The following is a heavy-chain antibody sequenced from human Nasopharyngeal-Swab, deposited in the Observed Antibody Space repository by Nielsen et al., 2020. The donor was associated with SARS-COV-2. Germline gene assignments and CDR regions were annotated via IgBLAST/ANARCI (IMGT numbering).Heavy chain of an antibody. CDR2: INSDGGGT. CDR1: GFTFSSYW. J-gene: IGHJ6*02. CDR3: ARDLRFFTPSNYYYYGMDV. Sequence: GESLKISCAASGFTFSSYWMHWVRQAPGKGLVWVSRINSDGGGTSYADSVKGRFTISRDNAKNTLYLQMNSLRAEDTAVYYCARDLRFFTPSNYYYYGMDVWGQGTTVTVSS. D-gene: IGHD3-3*01. V-gene: IGHV3-74*01.